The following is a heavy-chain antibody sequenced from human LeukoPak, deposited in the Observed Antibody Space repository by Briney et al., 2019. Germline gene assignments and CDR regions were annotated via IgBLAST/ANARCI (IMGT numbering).Heavy chain of an antibody. V-gene: IGHV4-59*08. J-gene: IGHJ4*02. Sequence: SETLSLTCTVSGGSISSYYWSWIRQPPGKGLERIGYIYYSGSTNYNPSLKSRVTISVDMSKNQFSLKLSSVTAADTAVYYCARLGGESYYDYVWGSYRYPYYFDYWGQGTLVTVSS. CDR3: ARLGGESYYDYVWGSYRYPYYFDY. D-gene: IGHD3-16*02. CDR2: IYYSGST. CDR1: GGSISSYY.